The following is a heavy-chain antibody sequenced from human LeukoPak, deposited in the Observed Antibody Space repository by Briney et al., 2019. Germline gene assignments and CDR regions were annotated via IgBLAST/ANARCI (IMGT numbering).Heavy chain of an antibody. D-gene: IGHD1-26*01. J-gene: IGHJ4*02. V-gene: IGHV4-61*02. Sequence: PSQTLSLTCTVSGGSISSGSYYWNCIRQPAGKGLECIGRIYTSGGTKYNPSLKSRITISVDTSKIQFSLKLTSVTAADTAVYYCAIQVVGTTHMVFDSWGQGTLVTVSS. CDR1: GGSISSGSYY. CDR2: IYTSGGT. CDR3: AIQVVGTTHMVFDS.